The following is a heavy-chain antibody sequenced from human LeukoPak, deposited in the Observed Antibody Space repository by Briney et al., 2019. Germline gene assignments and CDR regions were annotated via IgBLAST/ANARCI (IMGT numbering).Heavy chain of an antibody. CDR1: GGFMSSSSYY. J-gene: IGHJ4*02. CDR2: IYHSGST. CDR3: AYDFWSGSFDY. V-gene: IGHV4-39*01. D-gene: IGHD3-3*01. Sequence: SETVSLTCTVSGGFMSSSSYYWGWIRQPPGKGLEWIGSIYHSGSTYYSPSLKSRVTISVDRSQNQVSLELSSVTGAGTAVYFCAYDFWSGSFDYWGQGTLVTVSS.